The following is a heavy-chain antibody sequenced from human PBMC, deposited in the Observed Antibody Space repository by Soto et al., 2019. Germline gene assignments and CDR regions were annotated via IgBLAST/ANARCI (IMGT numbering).Heavy chain of an antibody. D-gene: IGHD3-16*02. CDR3: ARSARVWGSYRYSFGY. J-gene: IGHJ4*02. CDR2: IKQDGSEK. CDR1: GFTFSSYW. V-gene: IGHV3-7*03. Sequence: QTGGSLRLSCAASGFTFSSYWMSWVRQAPGKGLEWVANIKQDGSEKYYVDSVKGRFTISRDNAKNSLYLQMNSLRAEDTAVYYCARSARVWGSYRYSFGYWGQGTLVTVSS.